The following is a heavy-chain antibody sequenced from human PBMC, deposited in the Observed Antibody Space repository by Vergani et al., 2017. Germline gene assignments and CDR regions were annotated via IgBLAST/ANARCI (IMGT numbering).Heavy chain of an antibody. Sequence: QVQLVQSGAEVKKPGASVKVSCKASGGTFSSYAISWVRQAPGQGLEWMGRIIPILGIANYAQKFQGRVTITADKSTSTAYMELSSLRSEDTAVYYCARSGLWFGELVYDYWGQGTLVTVSS. CDR2: IIPILGIA. J-gene: IGHJ4*02. V-gene: IGHV1-69*04. D-gene: IGHD3-10*01. CDR3: ARSGLWFGELVYDY. CDR1: GGTFSSYA.